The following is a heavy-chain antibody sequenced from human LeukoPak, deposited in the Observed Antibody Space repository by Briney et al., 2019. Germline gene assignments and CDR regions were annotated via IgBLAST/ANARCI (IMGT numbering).Heavy chain of an antibody. D-gene: IGHD4-11*01. J-gene: IGHJ4*02. CDR2: IYHSGST. V-gene: IGHV4-30-2*01. Sequence: SETLSLTCAVSGGSISSGGYSWSWIRQPPGKGLEWIGYIYHSGSTYYNPSLKSRVTISVDRSKNQFSLKLSSVTAADTAVYYCARSLYSNYGGYHFDYWGQGTLVTVSS. CDR3: ARSLYSNYGGYHFDY. CDR1: GGSISSGGYS.